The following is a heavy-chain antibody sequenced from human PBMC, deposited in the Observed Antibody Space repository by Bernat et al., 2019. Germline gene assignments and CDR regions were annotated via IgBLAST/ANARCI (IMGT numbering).Heavy chain of an antibody. D-gene: IGHD4-17*01. Sequence: QVQLQESGPGLVKPSQTLSLICTVSGGSISTGDYYWSWIRQHPGKGLEWIGYIYYSGNTYYNPSLKSRVTISVDTSKNQFSLKLSSVTGADTAVYFCARVEGAYVDFDIWGQGTMVTVSS. J-gene: IGHJ3*02. V-gene: IGHV4-31*03. CDR2: IYYSGNT. CDR3: ARVEGAYVDFDI. CDR1: GGSISTGDYY.